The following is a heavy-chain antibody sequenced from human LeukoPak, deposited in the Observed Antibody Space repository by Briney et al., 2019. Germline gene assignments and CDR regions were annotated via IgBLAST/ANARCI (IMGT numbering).Heavy chain of an antibody. Sequence: HGESLKTSCKASGYTFTSFFIGWVRQMPGQGLEWMGIIYTGDSDTRYSPSFQGQVTISVDKSISTAYLQWRSLKASDTAIYYCARPITGAGTDLGYWGQGTLVTVSS. V-gene: IGHV5-51*01. J-gene: IGHJ4*02. CDR3: ARPITGAGTDLGY. CDR2: IYTGDSDT. CDR1: GYTFTSFF. D-gene: IGHD6-13*01.